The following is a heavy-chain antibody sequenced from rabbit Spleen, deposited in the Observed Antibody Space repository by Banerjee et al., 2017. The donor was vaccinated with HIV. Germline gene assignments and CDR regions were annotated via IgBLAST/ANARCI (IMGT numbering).Heavy chain of an antibody. CDR1: GFSFSDKAV. V-gene: IGHV1S45*01. Sequence: QEQLVESGGGLVQPEGSLKLSCKASGFSFSDKAVMCWVRQAPGKGLEWIACINAITGRAVYASWAKGRFTFSKTSSTTVTLQMTSLTAADTATYFCARDGAGGSYFALWGPGTLVTVS. CDR2: INAITGRA. D-gene: IGHD8-1*01. J-gene: IGHJ4*01. CDR3: ARDGAGGSYFAL.